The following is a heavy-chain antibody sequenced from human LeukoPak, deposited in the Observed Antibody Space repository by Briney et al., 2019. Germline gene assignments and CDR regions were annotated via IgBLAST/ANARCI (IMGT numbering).Heavy chain of an antibody. CDR2: TVGGRPDT. J-gene: IGHJ4*02. CDR3: TKAPLRSCSGAFCYPFDY. D-gene: IGHD2-8*02. V-gene: IGHV3-23*01. CDR1: GFTFSNYA. Sequence: GGSLRLSCAASGFTFSNYAMSWVRQTPGKGLEWVAATVGGRPDTYHAESGKGRFTVSRDDSRDTLFLQTNRLSVDDTAIYYCTKAPLRSCSGAFCYPFDYWGQGTLVTVSS.